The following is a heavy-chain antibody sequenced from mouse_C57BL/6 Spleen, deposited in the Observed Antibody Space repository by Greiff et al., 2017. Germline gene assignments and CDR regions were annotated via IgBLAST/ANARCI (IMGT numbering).Heavy chain of an antibody. Sequence: EVKLMESEGGLVQPGSSMKLSCTASGFTFSDYYMAWVRQVPEKGLEWVANINYDGSSTYYLDSLKSRFIISRDNAKNILYLQMSSLKSEDTATYYCARGPSYGSSWYFDVWGTGTTVTVSS. CDR1: GFTFSDYY. D-gene: IGHD1-1*01. V-gene: IGHV5-16*01. J-gene: IGHJ1*03. CDR3: ARGPSYGSSWYFDV. CDR2: INYDGSST.